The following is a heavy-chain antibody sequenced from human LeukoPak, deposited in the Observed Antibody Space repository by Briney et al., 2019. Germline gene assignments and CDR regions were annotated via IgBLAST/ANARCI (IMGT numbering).Heavy chain of an antibody. CDR1: GFTFSTYG. CDR2: IYSGGST. J-gene: IGHJ4*02. V-gene: IGHV3-NL1*01. CDR3: ARLSGYSYGETSY. Sequence: GGSLRLSCAASGFTFSTYGMHWVRQAPGKGLEWVSVIYSGGSTYYADSVKGRFTISRDNAKNSLYLQMNSLRAEDTAVYYCARLSGYSYGETSYWGQGTLVTVSS. D-gene: IGHD5-18*01.